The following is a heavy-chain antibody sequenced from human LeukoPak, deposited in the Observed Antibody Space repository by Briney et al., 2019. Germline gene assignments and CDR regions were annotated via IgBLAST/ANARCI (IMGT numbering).Heavy chain of an antibody. CDR1: GYTFTSYY. D-gene: IGHD2-15*01. CDR3: ARGYRRMDYFDY. V-gene: IGHV1-46*01. CDR2: INPSGGTT. Sequence: ASVKVSCKSSGYTFTSYYIHWVRQAPEQVLEWIGIINPSGGTTIFAQKFQGRVTMTRDMSKNTVYMDLSSLRSEDTAIYYCARGYRRMDYFDYWGQGTVVTVSS. J-gene: IGHJ4*02.